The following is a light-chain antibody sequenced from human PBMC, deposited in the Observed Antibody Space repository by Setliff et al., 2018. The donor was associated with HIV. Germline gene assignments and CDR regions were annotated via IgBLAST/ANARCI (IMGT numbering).Light chain of an antibody. CDR3: CSYAGSSYV. Sequence: QSALAQPRSVSGSPGQSVTISCTGTSSDVGGYNYVSWYQQHPGKAPKLMIYDVNKRPSGVPDRFSGSKSGKIASLTISGLQAEDEADYYCCSYAGSSYVFGTGTKVTVL. V-gene: IGLV2-11*01. J-gene: IGLJ1*01. CDR1: SSDVGGYNY. CDR2: DVN.